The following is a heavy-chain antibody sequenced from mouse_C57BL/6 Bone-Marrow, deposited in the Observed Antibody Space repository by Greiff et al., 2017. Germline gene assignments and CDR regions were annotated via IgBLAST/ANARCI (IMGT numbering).Heavy chain of an antibody. CDR1: GFTFSDYY. CDR3: AREEEYDYDGPWYFDV. CDR2: INYDGSST. J-gene: IGHJ1*03. V-gene: IGHV5-16*01. Sequence: EVKLMESEGGLVQPGSSMKLSCTASGFTFSDYYMAWVRQVPEKGLEWVANINYDGSSTYYLDSLKSRFIISRDNAKNILYLQMSSLKSEDTATYYCAREEEYDYDGPWYFDVWGTGTTVTVSS. D-gene: IGHD2-4*01.